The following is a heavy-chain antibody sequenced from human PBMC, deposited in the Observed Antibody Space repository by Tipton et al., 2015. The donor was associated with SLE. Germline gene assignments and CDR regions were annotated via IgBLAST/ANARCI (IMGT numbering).Heavy chain of an antibody. CDR3: AGTSSSGWYVIDY. CDR2: TYHSGSI. CDR1: GYSISSGYY. D-gene: IGHD6-19*01. V-gene: IGHV4-38-2*01. Sequence: TLSLTCSVSGYSISSGYYWGWIRQPPGKGLEWIGNTYHSGSIYQNPSLKGRVTISVDTSKSQFSLKLSSVTASDMAEYYCAGTSSSGWYVIDYWGQGTLVTVSS. J-gene: IGHJ4*02.